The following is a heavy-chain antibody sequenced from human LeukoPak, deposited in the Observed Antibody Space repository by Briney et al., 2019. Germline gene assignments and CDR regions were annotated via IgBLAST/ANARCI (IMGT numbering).Heavy chain of an antibody. CDR3: AKRGVVIRVILVGFHKEAYYFDS. J-gene: IGHJ4*02. D-gene: IGHD3-22*01. CDR1: GITLSNYG. V-gene: IGHV3-23*01. Sequence: GGSLRLSCAVSGITLSNYGMSWVRQAPGKGLEWVAGISDSGGSTNYADSVKGRFTISRDKPKNTLYLQMNSLRVEDTAVYFCAKRGVVIRVILVGFHKEAYYFDSWGQEALVTVSS. CDR2: ISDSGGST.